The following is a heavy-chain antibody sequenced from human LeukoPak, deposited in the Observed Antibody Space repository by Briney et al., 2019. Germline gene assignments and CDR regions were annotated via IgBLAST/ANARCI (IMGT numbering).Heavy chain of an antibody. Sequence: GRSLRLSCAASGFTFDDYAMHWVRQAPGKGLEWVSGISWNSGSIAYADSVKGRFTISRDNAKNSLYLQMNSLRTEDTALYYCAKDIGYCSSTSCYVGYFQHWGQGTLVTVSS. J-gene: IGHJ1*01. V-gene: IGHV3-9*01. CDR2: ISWNSGSI. CDR1: GFTFDDYA. D-gene: IGHD2-2*01. CDR3: AKDIGYCSSTSCYVGYFQH.